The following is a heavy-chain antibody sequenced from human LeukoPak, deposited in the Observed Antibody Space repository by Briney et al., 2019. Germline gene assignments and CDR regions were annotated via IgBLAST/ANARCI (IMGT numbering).Heavy chain of an antibody. D-gene: IGHD3-10*01. CDR2: IIPIFGTA. CDR3: ARHYGSGSYWWFDY. Sequence: SVTVSCKASGGTFSSYAISWVRQAPGQGLEWMGGIIPIFGTANYAQKFQGRVTITADKSTSTAYMELSSLRSEDTAVYYCARHYGSGSYWWFDYWGQGTLVTVSS. V-gene: IGHV1-69*06. CDR1: GGTFSSYA. J-gene: IGHJ4*02.